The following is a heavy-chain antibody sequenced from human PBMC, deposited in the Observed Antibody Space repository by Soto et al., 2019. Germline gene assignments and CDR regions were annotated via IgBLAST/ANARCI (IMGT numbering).Heavy chain of an antibody. CDR3: AKVGVVVVAAGDDAFDI. Sequence: GGSLRLSCAPSGFTFSSYAMIWVRQAPGKGLEWVSAISGSGGSTYYADSVKGRFTISRDNSKNTLYLQMNSLRAEDTAVYYCAKVGVVVVAAGDDAFDIWGQGTMVTVSS. CDR2: ISGSGGST. CDR1: GFTFSSYA. J-gene: IGHJ3*02. V-gene: IGHV3-23*01. D-gene: IGHD2-15*01.